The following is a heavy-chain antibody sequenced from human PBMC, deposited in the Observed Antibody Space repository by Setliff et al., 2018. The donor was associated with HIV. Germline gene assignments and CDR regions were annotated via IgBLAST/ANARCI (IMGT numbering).Heavy chain of an antibody. CDR2: INPILGIA. Sequence: SVKVSCKASGGTFSSYAISWVRQAPGQGLEWMGGINPILGIANYAQKFQGRVTITADKSTSTAYMELGSLRSEDTAVYYCARDTVDYDSSGYYPRMGALDIWGQGTMVTVSS. CDR3: ARDTVDYDSSGYYPRMGALDI. V-gene: IGHV1-69*10. D-gene: IGHD3-22*01. J-gene: IGHJ3*02. CDR1: GGTFSSYA.